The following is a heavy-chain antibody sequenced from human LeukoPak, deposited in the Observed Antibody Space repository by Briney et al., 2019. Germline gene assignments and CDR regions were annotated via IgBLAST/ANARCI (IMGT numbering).Heavy chain of an antibody. V-gene: IGHV3-21*01. CDR1: GFTFSSYG. D-gene: IGHD6-13*01. Sequence: GGSLRLSCAASGFTFSSYGMHWVRQAPGKGLEWVSSISSSSSYIYYADSVKGRFTISRDNSKNTLYLQMNSLRAEDTAVYYCARGGGYSSSWYGDYWGQGTLVTVSS. CDR3: ARGGGYSSSWYGDY. J-gene: IGHJ4*02. CDR2: ISSSSSYI.